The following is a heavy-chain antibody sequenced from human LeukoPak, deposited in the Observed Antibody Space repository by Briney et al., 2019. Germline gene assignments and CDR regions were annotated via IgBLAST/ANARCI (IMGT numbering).Heavy chain of an antibody. CDR2: INPNSGGT. V-gene: IGHV1-2*02. CDR3: ARQSSGWYFLDY. Sequence: ASVKVSCKASGYTFTGYYMHWVRQAPGQGLEWMGWINPNSGGTNCAQKFQGRVTMTRDTSISTAYMELSRLRSDDTAVYYCARQSSGWYFLDYWGQGTLVTVSS. J-gene: IGHJ4*02. D-gene: IGHD6-19*01. CDR1: GYTFTGYY.